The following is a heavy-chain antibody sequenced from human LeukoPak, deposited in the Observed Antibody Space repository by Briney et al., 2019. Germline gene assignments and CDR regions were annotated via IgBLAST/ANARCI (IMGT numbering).Heavy chain of an antibody. V-gene: IGHV4-31*03. CDR1: GVSISSGGYY. J-gene: IGHJ4*02. CDR3: ARVGWFGEARDY. Sequence: SETLSLTCTVSGVSISSGGYYWSCIRQHPGKGLEWIGYIYYSGSTYYNPSLKSRVTIPVDTTKNQCSPKLSSGTAADTAVYYCARVGWFGEARDYWGQGTLVTVSS. CDR2: IYYSGST. D-gene: IGHD3-10*01.